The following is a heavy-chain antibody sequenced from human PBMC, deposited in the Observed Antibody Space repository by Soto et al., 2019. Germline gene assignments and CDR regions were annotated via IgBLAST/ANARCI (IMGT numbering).Heavy chain of an antibody. J-gene: IGHJ4*02. V-gene: IGHV3-64D*06. CDR2: ISTNGRST. CDR1: GFSFSDSA. D-gene: IGHD3-3*01. CDR3: LGDIFGLVIFDS. Sequence: GSLRLSCSASGFSFSDSAMHWVRQAPGKRLEYVSAISTNGRSTYYADSVKGRFTISRDNSKNTLHLQMSSLRAEDTAVYYCLGDIFGLVIFDSWGQGTPVTVSS.